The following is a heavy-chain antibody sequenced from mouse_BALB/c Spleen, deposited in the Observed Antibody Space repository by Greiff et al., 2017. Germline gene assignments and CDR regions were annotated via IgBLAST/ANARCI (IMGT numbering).Heavy chain of an antibody. J-gene: IGHJ4*01. CDR1: GYTFTSYW. CDR2: IYPGDGDT. Sequence: QVQLQQSGAELARPGASVKLSCKASGYTFTSYWMQWVKQRPGQGLEWIGAIYPGDGDTRYTQKFKGKATLTADKSSSTAYMQLSSLASEDSAVYYCASDYDYERGAMDYWGQGTSVTVSS. CDR3: ASDYDYERGAMDY. D-gene: IGHD2-4*01. V-gene: IGHV1-87*01.